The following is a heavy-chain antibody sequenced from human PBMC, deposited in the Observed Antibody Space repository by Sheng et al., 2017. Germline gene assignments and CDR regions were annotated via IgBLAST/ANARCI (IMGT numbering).Heavy chain of an antibody. J-gene: IGHJ4*02. CDR3: ARGRXWNPDY. V-gene: IGHV1-8*03. CDR1: GYTFNDYD. CDR2: INPKNDNA. Sequence: QVQLVQSGAEVKKPGASVTVSCRASGYTFNDYDINWVRQAAGQGLEWVGWINPKNDNAGFAQKFQDRFTITRDTSMSTVYLELNSLISEDTAMYYCARGRXWNPDYWGQGTLVTV. D-gene: IGHD1-1*01.